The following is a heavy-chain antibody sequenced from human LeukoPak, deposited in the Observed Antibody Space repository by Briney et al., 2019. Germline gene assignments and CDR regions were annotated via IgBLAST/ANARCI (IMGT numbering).Heavy chain of an antibody. CDR1: GFTLSSYS. V-gene: IGHV3-21*01. D-gene: IGHD5-24*01. J-gene: IGHJ2*01. CDR2: ISSSSSYI. Sequence: GGSLRLSCAASGFTLSSYSMNWVRQAPGKGLEWVSSISSSSSYIYYADSVKGRFTISRDNAKNSLYLQMNSLRAEDTAVYYCAREERDGYNYYWYFDLWGRGTLVTVFS. CDR3: AREERDGYNYYWYFDL.